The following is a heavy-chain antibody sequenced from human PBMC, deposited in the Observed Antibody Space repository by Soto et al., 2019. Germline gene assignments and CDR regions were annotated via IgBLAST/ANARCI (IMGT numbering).Heavy chain of an antibody. CDR3: ARGEDIVVVPAAI. CDR2: IYYSGST. J-gene: IGHJ3*02. CDR1: GGSISSYY. D-gene: IGHD2-2*01. V-gene: IGHV4-59*01. Sequence: SQTLSLTCTVSGGSISSYYWSWIRQPPGKGLEWIGYIYYSGSTNYNPSLKSRVTISVDTSKNQFSLKLSSVTAADTAVYYCARGEDIVVVPAAIWGQGTMVTVSS.